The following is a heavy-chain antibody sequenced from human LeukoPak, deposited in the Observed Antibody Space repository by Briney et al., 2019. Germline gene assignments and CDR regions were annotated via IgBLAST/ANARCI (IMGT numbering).Heavy chain of an antibody. D-gene: IGHD1-26*01. V-gene: IGHV4-34*01. Sequence: SETLSLTCAVYGGSFSGYYWSWIRQPPGKGLEWIGEINHSGSTNYNPSLKSRVTISVDTSKNQFSLKLSSVTAADTAVYYCARVGINFDYWGQGTLVTVSS. J-gene: IGHJ4*02. CDR2: INHSGST. CDR3: ARVGINFDY. CDR1: GGSFSGYY.